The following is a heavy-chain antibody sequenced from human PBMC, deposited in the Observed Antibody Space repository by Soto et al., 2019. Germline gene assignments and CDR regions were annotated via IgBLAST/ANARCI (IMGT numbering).Heavy chain of an antibody. V-gene: IGHV1-18*01. J-gene: IGHJ4*02. CDR2: ISAYNGNT. CDR3: ARDAAAGLNDY. CDR1: GYTFTSYA. Sequence: QVQLVQSGAEVKKPGASVKVSCKASGYTFTSYAISWVRQAPGQGLEWMGWISAYNGNTNYAQNFQGRVNMTTDTSTTTAYLELRSLRSDDTAVYSCARDAAAGLNDYWGQGTLITVSS. D-gene: IGHD6-13*01.